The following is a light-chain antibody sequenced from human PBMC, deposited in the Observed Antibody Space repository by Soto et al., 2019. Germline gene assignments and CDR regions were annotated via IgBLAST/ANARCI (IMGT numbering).Light chain of an antibody. CDR1: QSVTTN. CDR2: GAS. Sequence: EIVITQTPAVLSVSPGDRATFSCRASQSVTTNLAWYQQKPGQAPRLLIYGASTRATGIPARFSGSGSGTEFTLTISSLQSEDFAVYYCQQYHNWPPYTFGQGTRLEIK. V-gene: IGKV3-15*01. CDR3: QQYHNWPPYT. J-gene: IGKJ5*01.